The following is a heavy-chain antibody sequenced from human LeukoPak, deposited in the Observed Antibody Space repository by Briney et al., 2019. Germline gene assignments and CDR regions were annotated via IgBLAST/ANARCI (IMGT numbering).Heavy chain of an antibody. CDR3: ARVISGYSYGPDGY. CDR1: RYTFTSYG. CDR2: ISAYNGNT. J-gene: IGHJ4*02. D-gene: IGHD5-18*01. Sequence: ASVKVSCKASRYTFTSYGISWVRQAPGQEREWMGWISAYNGNTNYAQKLQGRVTMPTDTTTSTAYFERRSLRSDDTAVYYCARVISGYSYGPDGYWGQGTQVTVSS. V-gene: IGHV1-18*01.